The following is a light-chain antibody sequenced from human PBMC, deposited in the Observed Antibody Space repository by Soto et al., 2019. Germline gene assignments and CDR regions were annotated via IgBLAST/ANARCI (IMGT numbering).Light chain of an antibody. Sequence: QPVLTQSPSASASLGASVKLSCTLSSGHGNYVIAWHQQQPEKGPRYLMKVKSDGSHNKGDRIPDRFSGSSSGAERYLVISRLQSEDEADYYCQTWDTGIVVFGGGTKLTVL. V-gene: IGLV4-69*01. CDR3: QTWDTGIVV. J-gene: IGLJ2*01. CDR2: VKSDGSH. CDR1: SGHGNYV.